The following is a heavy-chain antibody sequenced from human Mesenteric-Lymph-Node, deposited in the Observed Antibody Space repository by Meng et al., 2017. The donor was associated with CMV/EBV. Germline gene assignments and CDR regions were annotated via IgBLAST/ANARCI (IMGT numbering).Heavy chain of an antibody. CDR3: ARQQPGYTSSWYPFDY. J-gene: IGHJ4*02. Sequence: SCYSFSSYCIGWVRQMPGKGLEWMGIIYPSYSDTRYRPSFQGQVTISADKSTSTAYLQWSSLKASDTAMYYCARQQPGYTSSWYPFDYWGQGTLVTVSS. D-gene: IGHD6-13*01. V-gene: IGHV5-51*01. CDR1: CYSFSSYC. CDR2: IYPSYSDT.